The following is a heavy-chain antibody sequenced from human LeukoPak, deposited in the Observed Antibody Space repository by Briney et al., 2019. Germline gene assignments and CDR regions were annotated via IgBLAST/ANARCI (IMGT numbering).Heavy chain of an antibody. CDR1: GFTFDDYA. CDR3: AKEIDTLGANAFDI. V-gene: IGHV3-43*02. CDR2: ISGDGGST. Sequence: GGSLRLSCAASGFTFDDYAMHWVRQAPGKGLEWVSLISGDGGSTYYADSVRGRFTISRDNSKNSLYLQMDSLRTEDTAFYYCAKEIDTLGANAFDIWDQGTMVTVSS. D-gene: IGHD2-15*01. J-gene: IGHJ3*02.